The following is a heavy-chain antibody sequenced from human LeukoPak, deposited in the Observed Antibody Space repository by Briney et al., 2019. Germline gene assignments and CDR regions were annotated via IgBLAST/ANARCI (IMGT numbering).Heavy chain of an antibody. V-gene: IGHV4-59*01. CDR3: AGAPGYSYGLVY. Sequence: SETLSLTCTVSGGSISSYYWSWIRQPPGKGLEWIGYIYYSGSTNYNPSLKSRVTISVDTSKNQFSLKLSSVTAADTAVYYCAGAPGYSYGLVYWGQGTLVTVSS. J-gene: IGHJ4*02. CDR2: IYYSGST. CDR1: GGSISSYY. D-gene: IGHD5-18*01.